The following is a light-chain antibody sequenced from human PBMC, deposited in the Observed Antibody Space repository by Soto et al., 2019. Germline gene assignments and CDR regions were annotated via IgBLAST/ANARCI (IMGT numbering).Light chain of an antibody. V-gene: IGKV3-11*01. CDR1: QSVSSY. CDR2: DAS. Sequence: EIVLTQSPATLSLSPGERATLSCRASQSVSSYLAWYQQKPGQAPRLLIYDASNRATGIPARFSGSGSGTDFTLTISSLQAEDSATYYCQQTYSTPITFGQGTRLEIK. CDR3: QQTYSTPIT. J-gene: IGKJ5*01.